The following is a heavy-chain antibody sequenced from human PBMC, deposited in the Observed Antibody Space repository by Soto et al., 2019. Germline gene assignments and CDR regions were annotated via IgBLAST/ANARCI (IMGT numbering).Heavy chain of an antibody. D-gene: IGHD3-16*01. CDR3: ARHSSYYYDSIAYYDS. J-gene: IGHJ5*01. Sequence: QVHLQESGPRLVQSSGTLSLTCGVSGAPISTGNWWTWVRQSPGKGLEWIGEIYHGGNTNYRPSLKSRVTISVDKSKNQFSLRLTSVTAADTAVYYCARHSSYYYDSIAYYDSWGQGILVTVSS. CDR1: GAPISTGNW. V-gene: IGHV4-4*02. CDR2: IYHGGNT.